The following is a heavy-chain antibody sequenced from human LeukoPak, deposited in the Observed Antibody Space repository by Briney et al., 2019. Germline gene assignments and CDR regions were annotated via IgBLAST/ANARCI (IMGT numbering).Heavy chain of an antibody. V-gene: IGHV5-51*01. CDR3: ARRFYYDSTGYYKDY. CDR2: IYPGDSDT. Sequence: GESLKISCKGSGYSFTRYWIAWVRQMPGKGLEWMGIIYPGDSDTRYSPSFQGQVTLSADKSISTAYLQWSSLKASDTAMYYCARRFYYDSTGYYKDYWGQGTLVTVSS. CDR1: GYSFTRYW. D-gene: IGHD3-22*01. J-gene: IGHJ4*02.